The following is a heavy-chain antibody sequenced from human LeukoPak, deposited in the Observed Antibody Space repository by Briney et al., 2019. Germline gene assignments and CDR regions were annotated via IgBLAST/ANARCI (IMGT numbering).Heavy chain of an antibody. CDR3: AKKDGDF. D-gene: IGHD2-15*01. J-gene: IGHJ4*02. V-gene: IGHV4-59*10. CDR1: GASISTYH. Sequence: PSETLSLTCAVSGASISTYHWTWIRQSAGKGLEWIGRIFSSGSTDLNPSLKSRVALSLDTSPNQLSLRLTSMTAADTAIYYCAKKDGDFWGQGILVTVSS. CDR2: IFSSGST.